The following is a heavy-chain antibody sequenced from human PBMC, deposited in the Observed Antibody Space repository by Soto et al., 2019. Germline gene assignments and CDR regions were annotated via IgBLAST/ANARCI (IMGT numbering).Heavy chain of an antibody. CDR1: GFSLSSSGVG. V-gene: IGHV2-5*01. CDR2: IYWNDDK. J-gene: IGHJ5*02. CDR3: AHSTPKNWFDP. Sequence: XGPTLVNRTQTLTLTCTFSGFSLSSSGVGVGWIRQPPGKALEWLALIYWNDDKRYSPSLKSRLTITKDTSKNQVVLTMTNMDPVDTATYYCAHSTPKNWFDPWGQGTLVTVSS.